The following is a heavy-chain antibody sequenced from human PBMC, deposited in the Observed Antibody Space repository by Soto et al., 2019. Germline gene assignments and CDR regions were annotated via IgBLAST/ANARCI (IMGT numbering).Heavy chain of an antibody. V-gene: IGHV4-34*01. CDR1: GGSFSGYY. D-gene: IGHD3-3*01. Sequence: SETLSLTCAVYGGSFSGYYWSWIRQPPGKGLEWIGEINHSGSTNYNPSLKSRVTISVDTSKNQFSLKLSSVTAADTAVYYCARGQRITIFGVVFDYWGQGTLVTVSS. CDR3: ARGQRITIFGVVFDY. J-gene: IGHJ4*02. CDR2: INHSGST.